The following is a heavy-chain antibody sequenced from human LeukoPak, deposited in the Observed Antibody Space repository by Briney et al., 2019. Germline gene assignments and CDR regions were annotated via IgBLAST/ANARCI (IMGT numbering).Heavy chain of an antibody. CDR2: IRSKAYGGTT. V-gene: IGHV3-49*04. Sequence: PGGSLRLSCTASGFTFGDYAMSWVRQAPGKGLEWVGFIRSKAYGGTTEYAASVKGRFTISRDDSKSIAYLQMNSLKTEDTAVYYCTREDDLLWFGTVIVYDYWGQGTLVTVSS. D-gene: IGHD3-10*01. CDR1: GFTFGDYA. J-gene: IGHJ4*02. CDR3: TREDDLLWFGTVIVYDY.